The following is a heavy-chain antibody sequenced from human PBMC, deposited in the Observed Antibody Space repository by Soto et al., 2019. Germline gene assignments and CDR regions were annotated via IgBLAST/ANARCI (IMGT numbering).Heavy chain of an antibody. CDR1: GFTFSSYA. CDR3: AKDEGAIRTYYGSGSYYGY. J-gene: IGHJ4*02. Sequence: GGSLRLSCAASGFTFSSYAMSWVRQAPGKGLEWVSAISGSGGSTYYADSVKGRFTISRDNSKNTLYLQMNSLRAEDTAVYYCAKDEGAIRTYYGSGSYYGYWGQGTLVTVSS. V-gene: IGHV3-23*01. D-gene: IGHD3-10*01. CDR2: ISGSGGST.